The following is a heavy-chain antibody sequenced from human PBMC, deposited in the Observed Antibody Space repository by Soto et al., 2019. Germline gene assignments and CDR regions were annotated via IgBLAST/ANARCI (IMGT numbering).Heavy chain of an antibody. V-gene: IGHV4-59*01. CDR3: ARKGAAASYAHYYMDV. CDR1: GGXIXPYY. J-gene: IGHJ6*03. D-gene: IGHD6-13*01. CDR2: VYYSGNT. Sequence: XXXSLTXXVXGGXIXPYYWSWIRQPXGKALEWIGYVYYSGNTNYNPSLESRVTISVDTSRNRFSLNLTSATAADTAVYYCARKGAAASYAHYYMDVWGRGTAVTVSS.